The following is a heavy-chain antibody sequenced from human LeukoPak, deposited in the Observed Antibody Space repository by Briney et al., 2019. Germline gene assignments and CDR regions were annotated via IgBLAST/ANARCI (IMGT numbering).Heavy chain of an antibody. D-gene: IGHD2-2*01. J-gene: IGHJ4*02. CDR2: IIPIFGTA. CDR3: ARVYCSSTSCYPYYFDY. CDR1: GGTFSSYA. Sequence: SVKVSCKASGGTFSSYAISWVRQAPGQGLEWMGGIIPIFGTANYAQKFQGRVTITADESTSTAYMELSSLRSEDTAVYYCARVYCSSTSCYPYYFDYWGQGTPVTVSS. V-gene: IGHV1-69*01.